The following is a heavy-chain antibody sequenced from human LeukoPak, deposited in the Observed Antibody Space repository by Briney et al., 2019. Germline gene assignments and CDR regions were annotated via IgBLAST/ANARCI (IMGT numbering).Heavy chain of an antibody. CDR3: AKKSGYEIHYAMDV. CDR2: ISGGGART. Sequence: GGSLRLSCAASGFTFSGYAMGWVRQAPGKGLEWVSSISGGGARTYYPISVKGRFTISRDNSKNTLYLQMNSLRAEDTAVYYCAKKSGYEIHYAMDVWGQGTTVTVFS. D-gene: IGHD5-12*01. J-gene: IGHJ6*02. V-gene: IGHV3-23*01. CDR1: GFTFSGYA.